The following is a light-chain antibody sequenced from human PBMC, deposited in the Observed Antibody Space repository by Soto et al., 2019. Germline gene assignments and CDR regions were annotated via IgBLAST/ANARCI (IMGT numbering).Light chain of an antibody. CDR1: NIGDKA. J-gene: IGLJ2*01. V-gene: IGLV3-21*04. Sequence: SYVLTQRPSVSVAPEKTASITCGGANIGDKAGHWYQHRPGQAPRLVIYYDFERPSGIHERFSGSNSGNTATLTISRVEAGDEADYYCQVWDTANDHPIFGGGTKLTVL. CDR2: YDF. CDR3: QVWDTANDHPI.